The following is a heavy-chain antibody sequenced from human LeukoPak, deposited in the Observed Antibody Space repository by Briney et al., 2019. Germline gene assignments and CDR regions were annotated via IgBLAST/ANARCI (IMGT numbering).Heavy chain of an antibody. V-gene: IGHV1-18*01. CDR3: ARTCSSSSCYMVH. CDR1: GYTFANFG. CDR2: ISVYNGNT. Sequence: ASVKVSCKASGYTFANFGITWVRQAPGQGLEWMGWISVYNGNTNYAQNRQGRVTLTTDTSTSTAYMELRSLRSDDTALYYCARTCSSSSCYMVHWGQGTLVTVSS. D-gene: IGHD2-2*02. J-gene: IGHJ4*02.